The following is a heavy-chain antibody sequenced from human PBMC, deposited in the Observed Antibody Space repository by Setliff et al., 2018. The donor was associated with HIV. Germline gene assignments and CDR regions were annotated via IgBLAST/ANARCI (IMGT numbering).Heavy chain of an antibody. CDR2: INAGNGNT. CDR1: GYTFTDYT. Sequence: GASVKVSCKASGYTFTDYTIHWVRQAPGQRLEWMGWINAGNGNTKYSQKFQGRVTMTRDTSTSTVYMELSSLRSEDTAVYYCARDRRPAGINYGYGYLDDWGQGTLVTVSS. J-gene: IGHJ4*02. V-gene: IGHV1-3*01. CDR3: ARDRRPAGINYGYGYLDD. D-gene: IGHD2-2*02.